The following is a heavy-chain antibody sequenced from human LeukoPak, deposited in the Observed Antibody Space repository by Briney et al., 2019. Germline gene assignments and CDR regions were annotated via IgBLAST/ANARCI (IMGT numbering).Heavy chain of an antibody. D-gene: IGHD4-23*01. J-gene: IGHJ4*02. Sequence: GRSLRLSCTASGFTFSSYGMHWVRQAPGKGLEWVAVIWYDGSNKYYADSVKGRFTISRDNSKNTLYLQMNSLRAEDTAVYYCGTVDYGGNSDYWGQGTLVTVSS. V-gene: IGHV3-33*01. CDR3: GTVDYGGNSDY. CDR1: GFTFSSYG. CDR2: IWYDGSNK.